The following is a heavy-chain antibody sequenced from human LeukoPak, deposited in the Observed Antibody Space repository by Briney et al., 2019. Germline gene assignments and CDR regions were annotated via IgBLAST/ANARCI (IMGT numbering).Heavy chain of an antibody. CDR3: ARLPKKYCSGGSCYSVRDGDFDY. V-gene: IGHV3-30*04. J-gene: IGHJ4*02. Sequence: PGGSLRLSCAASGFTFSSYAMHWVRQAPGKGLEWVAVISYDGSNKYYADSVKGRFTISRDNSKSTLYLQMNSLRAEDTAVYYCARLPKKYCSGGSCYSVRDGDFDYWGQGTLVTVSS. CDR2: ISYDGSNK. D-gene: IGHD2-15*01. CDR1: GFTFSSYA.